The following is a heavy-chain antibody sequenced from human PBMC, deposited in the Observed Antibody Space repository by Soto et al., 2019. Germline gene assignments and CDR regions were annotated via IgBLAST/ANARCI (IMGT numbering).Heavy chain of an antibody. CDR2: VSHSGST. V-gene: IGHV4-31*03. CDR1: GGSISSAAYY. Sequence: SETLSLTCTVSGGSISSAAYYWSWIRQHPGKGLEWIGYVSHSGSTYYNPSLKSRVIISVDTSKNQFSLSLTSVTAADTAVYYCAREYTYGSNFFGCRGQGALVTVSS. D-gene: IGHD5-18*01. J-gene: IGHJ4*02. CDR3: AREYTYGSNFFGC.